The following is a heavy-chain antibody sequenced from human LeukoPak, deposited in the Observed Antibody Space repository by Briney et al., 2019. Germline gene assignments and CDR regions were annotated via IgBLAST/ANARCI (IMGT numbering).Heavy chain of an antibody. D-gene: IGHD5-18*01. V-gene: IGHV3-9*01. CDR2: ISWNSGSI. J-gene: IGHJ4*02. CDR1: EFIFSNYA. CDR3: EKDGYSYGPKNFDY. Sequence: GGSLRLSCAASEFIFSNYAMHWVRQAPGKGLEWVSGISWNSGSIGYADSLKGRFTISRDNAKNSLYLQMNSLRAEDTALYYCEKDGYSYGPKNFDYWGQGTLVTVSS.